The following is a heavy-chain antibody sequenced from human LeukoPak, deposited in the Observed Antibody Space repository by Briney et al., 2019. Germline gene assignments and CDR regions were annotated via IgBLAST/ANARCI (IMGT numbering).Heavy chain of an antibody. V-gene: IGHV3-30*18. CDR1: GFTFSSYG. D-gene: IGHD5-18*01. CDR3: AKGDVDTAMVRGY. CDR2: ISYDGSNK. Sequence: GGSLRLSCAASGFTFSSYGMQWVRQAPGKGLEWVAVISYDGSNKYYADSVKGRFTISRDNSKNTLYLQMNSLRAEDTAVYYCAKGDVDTAMVRGYWGQGTLVSVSS. J-gene: IGHJ4*02.